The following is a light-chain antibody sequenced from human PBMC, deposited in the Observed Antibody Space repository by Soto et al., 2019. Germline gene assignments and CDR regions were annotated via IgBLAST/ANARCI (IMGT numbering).Light chain of an antibody. CDR1: QSVGIN. CDR2: GTS. J-gene: IGKJ2*01. V-gene: IGKV3-15*01. CDR3: LQYNDWPYT. Sequence: ETVVTQSPATLSVSPGDRATLSCRASQSVGINLAWYQQKPGQAPRLLIFGTSTRATGIPARFSGFGSGTEFTLAISSLQSDDCAVYYCLQYNDWPYTFGQGTKLEIK.